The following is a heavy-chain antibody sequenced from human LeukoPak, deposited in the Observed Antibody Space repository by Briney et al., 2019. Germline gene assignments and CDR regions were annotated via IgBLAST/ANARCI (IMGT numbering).Heavy chain of an antibody. CDR3: ARERAYCGGDCWYFDY. D-gene: IGHD2-21*02. V-gene: IGHV3-48*04. Sequence: GSLRLSCAASGFTFSSYSMNWVRQAPGKGLEWVSYISSSGSTIYYADSVKGRFTISRDNAKNSLYLQMNSLRAEDTAVYYCARERAYCGGDCWYFDYWGQGTLVTVSS. CDR1: GFTFSSYS. CDR2: ISSSGSTI. J-gene: IGHJ4*02.